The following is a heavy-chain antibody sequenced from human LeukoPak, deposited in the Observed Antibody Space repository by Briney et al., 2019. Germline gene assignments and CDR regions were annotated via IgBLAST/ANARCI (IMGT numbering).Heavy chain of an antibody. Sequence: GGSLRLSCAASGFTFSSYGMHWVRQAPGKGLEWVAFIRYDGSNKYYADSVKGRFTISRDNSKNTLYLQMNSLRAEDTAVYYCAKADAYGGNEVNDAFDIWGQGTMVTVSS. J-gene: IGHJ3*02. CDR2: IRYDGSNK. V-gene: IGHV3-30*02. CDR3: AKADAYGGNEVNDAFDI. D-gene: IGHD4-23*01. CDR1: GFTFSSYG.